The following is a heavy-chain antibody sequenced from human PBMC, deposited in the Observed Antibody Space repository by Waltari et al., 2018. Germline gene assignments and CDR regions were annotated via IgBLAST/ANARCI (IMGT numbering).Heavy chain of an antibody. CDR3: ARGGVPDY. J-gene: IGHJ4*02. CDR2: INHSGSA. V-gene: IGHV4-34*01. CDR1: GGSFSGYY. D-gene: IGHD2-8*01. Sequence: QVQLQQWGAGLLKPSETLSLTCAVYGGSFSGYYWSWIRQPPGKGLEWSGEINHSGSANYNPSLKSRVTISVDTSKNQFSLKLSSVTAADTAVYYCARGGVPDYWGQGTLVTVSS.